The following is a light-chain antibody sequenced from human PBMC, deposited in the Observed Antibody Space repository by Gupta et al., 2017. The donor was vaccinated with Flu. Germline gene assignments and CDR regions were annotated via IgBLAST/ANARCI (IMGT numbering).Light chain of an antibody. CDR1: QTVYNY. V-gene: IGKV1-39*01. J-gene: IGKJ1*01. Sequence: DIQMTQTPSSLSASVGDRVTITCRASQTVYNYLNWYQQNPGKAPKLLIYDASTLQSGVTSRFSGSGAVTDFTLTSSRRQQEAFETYYLQQSYTTRTFGQGTKVEVK. CDR3: QQSYTTRT. CDR2: DAS.